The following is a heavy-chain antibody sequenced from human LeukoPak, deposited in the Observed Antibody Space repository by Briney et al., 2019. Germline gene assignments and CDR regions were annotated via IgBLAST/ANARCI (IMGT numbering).Heavy chain of an antibody. CDR1: GFTFSNAW. J-gene: IGHJ4*02. Sequence: GGSLRLSCAASGFTFSNAWMSWVRQAPGKGLEWVSSISSSSSYIYYADSVKGRFTISRDNAKNSLYLQMNSLRAEDTAVYYCARVLESEMATIGATDYWGQGTLVTVSS. D-gene: IGHD5-24*01. CDR3: ARVLESEMATIGATDY. V-gene: IGHV3-21*01. CDR2: ISSSSSYI.